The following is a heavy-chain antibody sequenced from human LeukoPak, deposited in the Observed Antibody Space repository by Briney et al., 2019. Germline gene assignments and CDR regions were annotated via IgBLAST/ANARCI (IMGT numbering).Heavy chain of an antibody. Sequence: ASVKVSCKASGYTFTSYYMHWVRQAPGQGLEWMAIMNPSGGSTTYAQKFQGRVTMTRDMSTSTVHMELSSLRSEDTAVYYCARGGAYYTDVWGKGTTVTVSS. D-gene: IGHD1-26*01. CDR3: ARGGAYYTDV. V-gene: IGHV1-46*01. CDR2: MNPSGGST. J-gene: IGHJ6*03. CDR1: GYTFTSYY.